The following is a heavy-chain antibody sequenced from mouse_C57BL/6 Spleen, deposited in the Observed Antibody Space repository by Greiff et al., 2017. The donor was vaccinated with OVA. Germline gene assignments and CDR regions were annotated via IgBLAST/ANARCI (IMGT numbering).Heavy chain of an antibody. CDR1: GYTFTSYW. Sequence: VQLQQPGAELVRPGSSVKLSCKASGYTFTSYWMDWVKQRPGQGLEWIGNIYPSDSETHYNQKFKDKATLTVDKSSSTAYMQLSSLTSEDSAVYYGARDYCGSSYVFDYWGQGTTLTVSS. CDR2: IYPSDSET. D-gene: IGHD1-1*01. CDR3: ARDYCGSSYVFDY. V-gene: IGHV1-61*01. J-gene: IGHJ2*01.